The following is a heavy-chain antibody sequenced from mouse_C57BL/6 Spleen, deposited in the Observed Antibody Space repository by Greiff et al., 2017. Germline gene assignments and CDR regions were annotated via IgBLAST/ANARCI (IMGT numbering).Heavy chain of an antibody. Sequence: VQLQQPGAELVKPGASVKLSCKASGYTFTSYWMHWVKQRPGQGLEWIGMIHPNSGSTNYNEKFKSKATLTVDKASSTAYMQLSSLTSEDSAVYYCARLGGYGSSYEYFDVWGTGTTVTVSS. D-gene: IGHD1-1*01. J-gene: IGHJ1*03. CDR2: IHPNSGST. CDR3: ARLGGYGSSYEYFDV. CDR1: GYTFTSYW. V-gene: IGHV1-64*01.